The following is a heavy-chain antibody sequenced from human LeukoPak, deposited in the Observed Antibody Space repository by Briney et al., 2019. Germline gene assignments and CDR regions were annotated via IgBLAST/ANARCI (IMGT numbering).Heavy chain of an antibody. CDR1: GGSLTGYS. CDR3: ARGVTMIVVVIHDWYFDL. D-gene: IGHD3-22*01. Sequence: SETLSLTCAVSGGSLTGYSWSWIRQPPGGGLEWIGEISHSGRTNYNPSLKSRLTMSIDTSKNQFSLKLTSVTAADTAVYYCARGVTMIVVVIHDWYFDLWGRGTLVTVSS. V-gene: IGHV4-34*01. J-gene: IGHJ2*01. CDR2: ISHSGRT.